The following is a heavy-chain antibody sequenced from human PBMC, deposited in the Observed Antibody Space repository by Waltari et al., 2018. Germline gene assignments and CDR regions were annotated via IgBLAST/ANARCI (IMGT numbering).Heavy chain of an antibody. Sequence: EVQLVESGGGLVQPGGSLRLSCAASGFPFSSYEMNWVRQAPGKGLEWVSYISSSGSTIYYTDSVKGRFTISRDNAKNALYLQMNSLRAEDTAVYYCARDEESAFDIWGQGTMVTVSS. D-gene: IGHD3-10*01. J-gene: IGHJ3*02. V-gene: IGHV3-48*03. CDR1: GFPFSSYE. CDR3: ARDEESAFDI. CDR2: ISSSGSTI.